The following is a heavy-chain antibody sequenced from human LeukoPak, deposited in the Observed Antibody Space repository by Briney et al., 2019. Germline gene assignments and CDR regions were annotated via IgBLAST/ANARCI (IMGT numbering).Heavy chain of an antibody. CDR1: GYTLTELS. D-gene: IGHD3-22*01. CDR3: ATGVSSSGYQPNWFDP. CDR2: FDPEDGET. V-gene: IGHV1-24*01. Sequence: GASVKVSCKVSGYTLTELSMHWVRQAPGKGLEWMGGFDPEDGETIYAQKFQGRVTMTEDTSTDTAYMELSSLRSEDTAVYYCATGVSSSGYQPNWFDPWGQGTLVTVSS. J-gene: IGHJ5*02.